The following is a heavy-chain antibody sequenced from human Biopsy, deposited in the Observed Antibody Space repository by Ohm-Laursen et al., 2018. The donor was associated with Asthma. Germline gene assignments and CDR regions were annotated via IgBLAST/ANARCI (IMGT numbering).Heavy chain of an antibody. CDR2: IYWIDDN. Sequence: TQTLTLTYTFSGFSLKIGAVGVGWIRQPPGKAPEGLAVIYWIDDNYYGPSLRNRLTVSMDTSRNRVVLAMTNMEPRDTATYFCARAIRLEDFLTGSFASYFDNWVLGALVSVS. D-gene: IGHD3-9*01. V-gene: IGHV2-5*01. CDR3: ARAIRLEDFLTGSFASYFDN. CDR1: GFSLKIGAVG. J-gene: IGHJ4*01.